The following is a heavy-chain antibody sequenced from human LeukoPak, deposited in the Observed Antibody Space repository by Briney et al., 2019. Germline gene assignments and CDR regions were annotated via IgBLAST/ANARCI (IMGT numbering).Heavy chain of an antibody. J-gene: IGHJ3*02. CDR2: ITSSVDAI. V-gene: IGHV3-48*02. D-gene: IGHD6-25*01. CDR1: GFTFRTSA. Sequence: GGSLRLSCIASGFTFRTSALDWVRQAPGKGLEWVSFITSSVDAISYADSVRGRFTISRDNAKNSLYLQMNSLRDEDTAVYYCASGRNHGFDIWGQGTMVTVSS. CDR3: ASGRNHGFDI.